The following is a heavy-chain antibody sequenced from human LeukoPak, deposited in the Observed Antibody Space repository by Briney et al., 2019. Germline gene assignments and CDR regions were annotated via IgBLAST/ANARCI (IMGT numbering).Heavy chain of an antibody. V-gene: IGHV4-4*02. D-gene: IGHD5-18*01. CDR2: IYDGGST. CDR1: GRSITNDNW. CDR3: ARTTEGGYSYGYFYYYYMDV. Sequence: PSETLSLTCAVSGRSITNDNWWSWVRQSPGKGLEWIGSIYDGGSTYYNPSLKSRVTISVDTSKNQFSLKLSSVTAADTAVYYCARTTEGGYSYGYFYYYYMDVWGKGTTVTISS. J-gene: IGHJ6*03.